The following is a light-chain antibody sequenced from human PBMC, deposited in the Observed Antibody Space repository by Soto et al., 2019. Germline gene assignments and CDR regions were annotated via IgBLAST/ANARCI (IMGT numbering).Light chain of an antibody. CDR3: MQTLQSWT. Sequence: DIVMTQSPLSLPVTPGEPASISCRSSQSLLHSNGYNYLDWYLQKPGQSPQLLIYLGSNRASGVPDRFSGSGSGTDFTLEISRVEAEDVGVYYCMQTLQSWTFGQGTKVDIK. J-gene: IGKJ1*01. V-gene: IGKV2-28*01. CDR1: QSLLHSNGYNY. CDR2: LGS.